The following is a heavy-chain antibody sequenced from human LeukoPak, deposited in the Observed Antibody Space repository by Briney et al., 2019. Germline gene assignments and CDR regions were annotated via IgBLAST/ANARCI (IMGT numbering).Heavy chain of an antibody. CDR1: GFTFSSHS. Sequence: GGSLRLSCAASGFTFSSHSMNWVRQAPGKGLEWVSYISSSSSTIYYADSVKGRFTISRDNAKNSLYLQMNSLRAEDTALYYCAKDIQGHYNSGMDVWGQGTTVTVSS. D-gene: IGHD2-21*01. V-gene: IGHV3-48*04. J-gene: IGHJ6*02. CDR2: ISSSSSTI. CDR3: AKDIQGHYNSGMDV.